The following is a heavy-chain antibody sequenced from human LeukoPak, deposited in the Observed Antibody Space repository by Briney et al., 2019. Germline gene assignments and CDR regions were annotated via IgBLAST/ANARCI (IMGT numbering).Heavy chain of an antibody. CDR3: ARDGVRGTMVRGVILREYNWFDP. D-gene: IGHD3-10*01. V-gene: IGHV1-69*01. Sequence: GASVKVSCKASGGTFSSYAISWVRQAPGQGLEWMGGIIPIFGTANYAQKFQGRVTITADESTSTAYMELSSLRSEDTAVYYCARDGVRGTMVRGVILREYNWFDPWGQGTLVTVSS. J-gene: IGHJ5*02. CDR2: IIPIFGTA. CDR1: GGTFSSYA.